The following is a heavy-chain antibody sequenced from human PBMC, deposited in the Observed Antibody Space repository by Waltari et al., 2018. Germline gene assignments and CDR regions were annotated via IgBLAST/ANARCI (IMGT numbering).Heavy chain of an antibody. D-gene: IGHD2-21*02. Sequence: QVQLQQWGAGLLKPSETLSLTCAVYGGSFSGYYWRWIRQPPGKGLEWLGEIQHSGSTNYNPSLKSAVTIAVDTSKSQCSLKLGSVTAAYTAVDYWARAGALARCVVVTAIVAFDIWGQGTMVTVSS. CDR2: IQHSGST. J-gene: IGHJ3*02. V-gene: IGHV4-34*01. CDR1: GGSFSGYY. CDR3: ARAGALARCVVVTAIVAFDI.